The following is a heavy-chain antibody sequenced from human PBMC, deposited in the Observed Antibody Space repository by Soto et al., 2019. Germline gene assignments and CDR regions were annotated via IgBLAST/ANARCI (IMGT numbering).Heavy chain of an antibody. CDR3: TSELGGCPDY. CDR2: INAGNGNT. Sequence: QVQLVQSGAEVKKPGASVKVSCKASGYTFTSYAMHWVRQAPGQRLEWMGWINAGNGNTKYSQKFQDRVTIARDSPANTAYMELSSLRSEDTAGYYGTSELGGCPDYWGQGTLVCVSS. V-gene: IGHV1-3*01. J-gene: IGHJ4*02. CDR1: GYTFTSYA.